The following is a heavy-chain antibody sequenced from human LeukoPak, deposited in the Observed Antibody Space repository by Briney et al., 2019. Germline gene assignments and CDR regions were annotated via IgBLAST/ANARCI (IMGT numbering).Heavy chain of an antibody. CDR3: TRDGGVAVTPLDFDF. CDR2: ISYRGST. V-gene: IGHV4-59*11. J-gene: IGHJ4*02. Sequence: SETLSLTCTVFGASISTHYWSWIRQSPGKGLEGIGYISYRGSTDYNPSLRSRVTLSVDTSTNQISLRLMSVTAADTAVYYCTRDGGVAVTPLDFDFWGQGTLVTVSS. CDR1: GASISTHY. D-gene: IGHD6-19*01.